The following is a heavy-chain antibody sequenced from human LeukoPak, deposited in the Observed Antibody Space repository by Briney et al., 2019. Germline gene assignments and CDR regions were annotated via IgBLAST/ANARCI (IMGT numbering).Heavy chain of an antibody. CDR2: ISGSGGST. CDR1: GFTFGSSW. V-gene: IGHV3-23*01. J-gene: IGHJ3*02. Sequence: PGGSLRLSCAASGFTFGSSWMSWVRQAPGKGLEWVSAISGSGGSTYYADSVKGRFTISRDNSKNTLYLQMNSLRAEDTAVYYCAKRIWFGELFGAFDIWGQGTMVTVSS. CDR3: AKRIWFGELFGAFDI. D-gene: IGHD3-10*01.